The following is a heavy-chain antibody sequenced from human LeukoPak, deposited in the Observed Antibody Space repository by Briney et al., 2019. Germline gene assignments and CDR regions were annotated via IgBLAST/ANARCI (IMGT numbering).Heavy chain of an antibody. D-gene: IGHD1-14*01. CDR2: INHSGST. Sequence: SETLSLTCAVYGGSFSGYYWSWIRQPPGKGLEWIGEINHSGSTNYNPSLKSRVTISVDTSKNQFSLTLSSVTAADTAVYYCARGWRYTKDRGQGTLVTVSS. J-gene: IGHJ4*02. CDR1: GGSFSGYY. CDR3: ARGWRYTKD. V-gene: IGHV4-34*01.